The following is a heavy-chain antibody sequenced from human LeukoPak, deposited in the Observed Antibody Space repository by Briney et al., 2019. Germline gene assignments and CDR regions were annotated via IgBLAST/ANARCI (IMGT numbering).Heavy chain of an antibody. CDR3: ARVGTSSSWYNWFDP. D-gene: IGHD6-13*01. CDR2: VNPNSGGT. Sequence: GASVKVSCKASGYTFTGYSMHWVRQAPGQGLEWMGRVNPNSGGTNYAQKFQGRVTMTRDTSISTAYMELIRLTSDDTAVYYCARVGTSSSWYNWFDPWGQGTLVTVSS. CDR1: GYTFTGYS. J-gene: IGHJ5*02. V-gene: IGHV1-2*06.